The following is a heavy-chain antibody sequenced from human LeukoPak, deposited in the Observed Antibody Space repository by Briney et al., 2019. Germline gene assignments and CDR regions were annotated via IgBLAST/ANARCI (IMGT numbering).Heavy chain of an antibody. J-gene: IGHJ4*02. V-gene: IGHV1-46*01. CDR3: ARDPTPPGGKDY. D-gene: IGHD4-23*01. Sequence: GASVKVSCKASGYTFTSYYMHWVRQAPGQGLEWMGIINPSGGGTSYAQKFQGRVTMTRDTSTSTVSMELSTLRSEATAVYYCARDPTPPGGKDYSGQGTLVTAPS. CDR2: INPSGGGT. CDR1: GYTFTSYY.